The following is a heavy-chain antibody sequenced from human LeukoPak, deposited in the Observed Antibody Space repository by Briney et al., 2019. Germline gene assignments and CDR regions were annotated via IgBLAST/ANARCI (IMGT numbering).Heavy chain of an antibody. V-gene: IGHV4-59*08. CDR1: GDSIRTSY. D-gene: IGHD3-10*01. CDR2: IYYTGST. J-gene: IGHJ3*02. Sequence: SETLSLTCTVSGDSIRTSYWTWIRQPPGKGLEWIGSIYYTGSTDYNPSLKSRVSISVDTSKNQFSLKLSSETAADTAVYYCARLSGSGSYCRIWGQGTMVTVSS. CDR3: ARLSGSGSYCRI.